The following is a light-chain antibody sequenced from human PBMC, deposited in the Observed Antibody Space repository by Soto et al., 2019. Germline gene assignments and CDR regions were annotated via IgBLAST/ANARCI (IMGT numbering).Light chain of an antibody. J-gene: IGKJ2*01. CDR1: QSISSW. V-gene: IGKV1-5*03. Sequence: DIQMTQSPSTLPASVGDRVTITCRASQSISSWLAWYQQKPGKAPKLLIYKASSLESGVKSRFSGSGSGTEFTLTISSLQPDDFATYYCQQYNSYLYTFGQGTKLEIK. CDR3: QQYNSYLYT. CDR2: KAS.